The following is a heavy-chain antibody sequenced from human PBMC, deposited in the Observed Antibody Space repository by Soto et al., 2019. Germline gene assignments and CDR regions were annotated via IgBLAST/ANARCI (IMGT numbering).Heavy chain of an antibody. J-gene: IGHJ4*02. V-gene: IGHV4-39*01. CDR1: GGSISSGGYY. Sequence: PSETLSLTCTVSGGSISSGGYYWSWIRQPPGKGLEWIGSIYYSGSTYYNPSLKSRVTISVDTSKNQFSLKLSSVTAADTAVYYCARTYYDILTGYGYWGQGTLVTVSS. CDR2: IYYSGST. D-gene: IGHD3-9*01. CDR3: ARTYYDILTGYGY.